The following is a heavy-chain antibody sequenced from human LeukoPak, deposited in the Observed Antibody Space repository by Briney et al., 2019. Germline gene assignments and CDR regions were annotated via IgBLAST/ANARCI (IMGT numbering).Heavy chain of an antibody. V-gene: IGHV3-74*01. D-gene: IGHD1-1*01. CDR3: SRDLNCDPPR. CDR1: GFTFNNYW. CDR2: ISTDGSST. J-gene: IGHJ4*02. Sequence: PGGSLRLSCAASGFTFNNYWMHWVRQAPGKGLVWVSRISTDGSSTSYADSVKGRFTISRDNAKNTLYLQMNSLRAEDTAVYYCSRDLNCDPPRWGQGTLVTVSS.